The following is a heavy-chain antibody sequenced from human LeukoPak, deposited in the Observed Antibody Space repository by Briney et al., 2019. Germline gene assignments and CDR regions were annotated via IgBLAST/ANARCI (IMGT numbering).Heavy chain of an antibody. V-gene: IGHV4-39*01. CDR1: GGSISSSSYY. CDR2: IYYSGST. D-gene: IGHD1-26*01. J-gene: IGHJ4*02. Sequence: SETLSLTCTVSGGSISSSSYYWGWIRQPPGKGLEWIGTIYYSGSTYYNPSLKSRVTISVDTSKNQISLKLSSVTAADTAVYYCVRQGSGNYLSPVNYWGQGTLVTVSS. CDR3: VRQGSGNYLSPVNY.